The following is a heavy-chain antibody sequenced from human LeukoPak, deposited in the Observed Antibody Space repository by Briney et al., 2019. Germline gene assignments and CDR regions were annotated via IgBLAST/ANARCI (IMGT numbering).Heavy chain of an antibody. CDR3: AKLKQWQPQRYFFEY. Sequence: GGSLRLSCAASGFTFSSYAMSWVRQDPGKGLEWLSTFSGTSSTSYADAVKGRVTISRDNSKNTLYLQLNSLRAEDTAVYYCAKLKQWQPQRYFFEYWGQGALVTVAS. CDR1: GFTFSSYA. D-gene: IGHD6-19*01. CDR2: FSGTSST. V-gene: IGHV3-23*01. J-gene: IGHJ4*02.